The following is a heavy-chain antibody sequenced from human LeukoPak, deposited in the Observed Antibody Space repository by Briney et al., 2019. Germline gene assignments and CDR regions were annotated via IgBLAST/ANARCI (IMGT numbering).Heavy chain of an antibody. V-gene: IGHV4-38-2*02. CDR3: ARGLRTTGTTHNWFDP. D-gene: IGHD1-1*01. CDR1: GYSISSGYY. J-gene: IGHJ5*02. CDR2: IYHSGST. Sequence: SETLSLTCTVSGYSISSGYYWGWIRQPPGKGLEWIGSIYHSGSTYYNPSLKSRVTISVDTSKNQFSLRLSSVTAADTAVYYCARGLRTTGTTHNWFDPWGQGTLVTVSS.